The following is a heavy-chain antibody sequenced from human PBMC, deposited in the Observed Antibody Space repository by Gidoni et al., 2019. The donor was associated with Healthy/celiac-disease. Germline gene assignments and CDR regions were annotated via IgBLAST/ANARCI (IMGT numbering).Heavy chain of an antibody. CDR2: INHSGST. CDR1: GGSFSGYY. J-gene: IGHJ4*02. V-gene: IGHV4-34*01. Sequence: QVQLQQWGAGLLKPSETLSLTCAVYGGSFSGYYWSWIRQPPGKGLEWIGEINHSGSTNYNPYLKSRVTISVDTSKNQFSLKLSYVTAADTAVYYCARPRDQTFDYWGQGTLVTVSS. CDR3: ARPRDQTFDY. D-gene: IGHD2-2*01.